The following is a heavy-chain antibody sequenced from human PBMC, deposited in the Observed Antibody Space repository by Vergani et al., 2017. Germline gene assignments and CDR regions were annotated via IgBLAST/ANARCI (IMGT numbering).Heavy chain of an antibody. CDR2: IYPGVSDT. D-gene: IGHD2-2*01. V-gene: IGHV5-51*01. CDR1: GYSFTSYW. CDR3: AGHVYCSSTSCYFYGGNYVFAI. Sequence: EVQLVQSGAEVKKPGASLKISCKGSGYSFTSYWIGWLRQMPGKGLGWMGYIYPGVSDTSYSPSFQGQVTIPADKSLSTAYLEWSSLKASDTAMYYCAGHVYCSSTSCYFYGGNYVFAIWGQGTMVTVSS. J-gene: IGHJ3*02.